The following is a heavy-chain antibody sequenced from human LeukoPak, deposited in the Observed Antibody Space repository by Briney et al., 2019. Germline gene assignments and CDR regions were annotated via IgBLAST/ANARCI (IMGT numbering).Heavy chain of an antibody. Sequence: GRTLRLSCAASGFTFSSYGMHWVRQAPGKGLGWVGVVSYDGSNKYYADSVKGRFTISRDNSKNTLYLQMNSLRAEDTAVYYGAKDARCDYFDHWGQGTLVTVSS. CDR1: GFTFSSYG. D-gene: IGHD2-8*01. V-gene: IGHV3-30*18. J-gene: IGHJ4*02. CDR2: VSYDGSNK. CDR3: AKDARCDYFDH.